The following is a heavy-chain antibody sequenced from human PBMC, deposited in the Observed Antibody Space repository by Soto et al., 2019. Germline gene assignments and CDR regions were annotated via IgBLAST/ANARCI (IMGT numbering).Heavy chain of an antibody. Sequence: EVHLLESGGGLLQPGGSLRLSCSASGFDFSSHTMIWVRQAPGKGLEWVASIGNSGDISNYGDSVKGRFTISRDNSKNSLYLQMNSLRAEDTALYFCARRQVGATKGKSWFDSWGQGTLVTVSS. D-gene: IGHD1-26*01. V-gene: IGHV3-23*01. J-gene: IGHJ5*01. CDR3: ARRQVGATKGKSWFDS. CDR1: GFDFSSHT. CDR2: IGNSGDIS.